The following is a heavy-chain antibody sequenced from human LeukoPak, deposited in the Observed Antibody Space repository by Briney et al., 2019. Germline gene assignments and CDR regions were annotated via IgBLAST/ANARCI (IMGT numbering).Heavy chain of an antibody. CDR3: ARVVGTTSRWYYYYMDV. V-gene: IGHV4-61*02. D-gene: IGHD2-21*01. J-gene: IGHJ6*03. Sequence: PSETLSLTCTVSGGSISSDSYYWSWIRQPAGKGLEWIGRIYTSGSTNYNPFLKSRVTISVDTSKNQFSLKLSSVTAADTAVYYCARVVGTTSRWYYYYMDVWGKGTTVTVSS. CDR1: GGSISSDSYY. CDR2: IYTSGST.